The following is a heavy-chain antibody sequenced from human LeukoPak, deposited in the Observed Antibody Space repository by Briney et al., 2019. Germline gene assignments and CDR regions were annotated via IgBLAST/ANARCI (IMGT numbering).Heavy chain of an antibody. CDR2: ISGYNGNT. D-gene: IGHD5-12*01. V-gene: IGHV1-18*01. CDR1: GYTFTSYG. J-gene: IGHJ4*02. Sequence: GASVKVSCKASGYTFTSYGISWVRQAPGQGLEWMGWISGYNGNTNYAQKLQDRVTMTTDTSTSTAYMGLRSLRSDDTAVYYCARGSGSGVDIVAALPFDYWGQGTLVTVSS. CDR3: ARGSGSGVDIVAALPFDY.